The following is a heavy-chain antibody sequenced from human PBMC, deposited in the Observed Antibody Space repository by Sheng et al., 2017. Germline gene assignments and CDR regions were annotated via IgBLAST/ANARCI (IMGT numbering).Heavy chain of an antibody. V-gene: IGHV3-48*03. D-gene: IGHD1-26*01. Sequence: EVQLVESGGGLVQPGGSLRLSCAASGFTFSSYEMNWVRQAPGKGLEWVSYISSSGSPIYYADSVKGRFTISRDNAKNSLYLQMNSLRAEDTAVYYCARKNSGSYYRAFDIWGQGTMVTVSS. J-gene: IGHJ3*02. CDR2: ISSSGSPI. CDR1: GFTFSSYE. CDR3: ARKNSGSYYRAFDI.